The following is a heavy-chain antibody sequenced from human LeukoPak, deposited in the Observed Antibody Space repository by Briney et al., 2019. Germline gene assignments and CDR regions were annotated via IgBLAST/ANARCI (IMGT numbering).Heavy chain of an antibody. V-gene: IGHV1-46*01. CDR2: INPSGGST. CDR3: ARASYDSSGYYFLGY. D-gene: IGHD3-22*01. Sequence: ASVKVSCKAYGYTFTSYYMHWVRQAPGQGLEWMGIINPSGGSTSYAQKFQGRVTMTRDMSTSTAYMELSSLRSEDTAVYYCARASYDSSGYYFLGYCGQGTLVTVSS. CDR1: GYTFTSYY. J-gene: IGHJ4*02.